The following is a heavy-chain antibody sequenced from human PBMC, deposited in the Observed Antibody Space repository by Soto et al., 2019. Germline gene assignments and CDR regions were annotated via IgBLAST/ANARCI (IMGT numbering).Heavy chain of an antibody. D-gene: IGHD6-13*01. Sequence: EVPLLESGGGLVQPGGSLRLSCAASGFTFSSYAMNWVRQAPGKGLEWVSVISGSDGSTYYADSVKGRFTISRDNSKIALNLQMNSLRAEDTAVYYCARRSSSWYFDYWGQGTLVTVSS. CDR1: GFTFSSYA. V-gene: IGHV3-23*01. CDR3: ARRSSSWYFDY. CDR2: ISGSDGST. J-gene: IGHJ4*02.